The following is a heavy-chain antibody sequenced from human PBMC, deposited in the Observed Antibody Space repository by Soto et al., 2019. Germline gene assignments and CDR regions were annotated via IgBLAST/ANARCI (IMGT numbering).Heavy chain of an antibody. Sequence: QVQLVESGGGVVQPGRSLRLSCAASGFTFSSYGMQWVRQAPGKGLEWVAVIWYDGSNKYYADSVKGRFTISRDNSKNTLYLQMNSLRAEDTAVYYCARGYYDYVWGSYRYGTNAFDIWGQGTMVTVSS. V-gene: IGHV3-33*01. CDR1: GFTFSSYG. CDR2: IWYDGSNK. J-gene: IGHJ3*02. D-gene: IGHD3-16*02. CDR3: ARGYYDYVWGSYRYGTNAFDI.